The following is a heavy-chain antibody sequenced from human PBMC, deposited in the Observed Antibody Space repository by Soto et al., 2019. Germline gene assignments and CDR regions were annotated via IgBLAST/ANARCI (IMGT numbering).Heavy chain of an antibody. CDR3: ARTEGDYCLDY. Sequence: QVQLQQWGAGLLKPSETLSLTCAVYGGSFSGYYWSWIRQPPGKGLEWIGEINHSGSTNYNPSLKSRVTISVDTSKNQFSLKLSSVTAADTAVYYCARTEGDYCLDYWGHGTLVTVSS. J-gene: IGHJ4*01. V-gene: IGHV4-34*01. CDR1: GGSFSGYY. CDR2: INHSGST. D-gene: IGHD4-17*01.